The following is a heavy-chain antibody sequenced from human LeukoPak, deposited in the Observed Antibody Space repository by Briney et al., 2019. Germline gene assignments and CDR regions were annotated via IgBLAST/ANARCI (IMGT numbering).Heavy chain of an antibody. CDR2: FDPEDGEP. CDR3: VIGLSAWHYFDY. V-gene: IGHV1-24*01. Sequence: VASVRVSCKVSGYTLTELSMHWVRQATGQGIEWRGGFDPEDGEPIYAQKFQGRVTMTENTFTDTVYMELSGLRAVYSSAKHFVIGLSAWHYFDYWGQGTMVTVSS. CDR1: GYTLTELS. D-gene: IGHD4/OR15-4a*01. J-gene: IGHJ4*01.